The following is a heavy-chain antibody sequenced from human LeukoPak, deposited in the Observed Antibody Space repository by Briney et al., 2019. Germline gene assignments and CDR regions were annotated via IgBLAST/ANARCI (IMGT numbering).Heavy chain of an antibody. CDR3: AKNGVNYWYFDL. D-gene: IGHD2-8*01. CDR1: GFTFSSFG. CDR2: ISGSGGGT. V-gene: IGHV3-23*01. J-gene: IGHJ2*01. Sequence: GGSLRLFCAASGFTFSSFGLNWVRQGPGKGLEGVSGISGSGGGTYNADSVKGRFTISRDNSKNTLYLQMNRLRAEDTAVYYCAKNGVNYWYFDLWGRGTLVTVSS.